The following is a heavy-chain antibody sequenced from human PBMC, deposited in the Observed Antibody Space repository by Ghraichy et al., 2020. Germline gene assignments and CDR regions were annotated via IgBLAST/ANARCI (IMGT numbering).Heavy chain of an antibody. J-gene: IGHJ3*02. Sequence: GSLRLSCAASGFTFSSYAMSWVRQAPGKGLEWVSAISGSGGSTYYADSVKGRFTISRDNSKNKLYLQMNSLRAEDTAVYYCAKGDDIVVVPGAFEIWGQGTMVTVSS. D-gene: IGHD2-2*01. V-gene: IGHV3-23*01. CDR3: AKGDDIVVVPGAFEI. CDR2: ISGSGGST. CDR1: GFTFSSYA.